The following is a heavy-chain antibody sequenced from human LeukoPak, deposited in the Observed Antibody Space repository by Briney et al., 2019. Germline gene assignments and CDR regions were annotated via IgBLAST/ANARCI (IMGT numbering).Heavy chain of an antibody. CDR3: TTEPDSSGWYVGY. CDR2: IKSRGGGGTT. Sequence: NPGGSLRLSCAAAGLTFSNAWINWVRQAPGKGLEWVGRIKSRGGGGTTDYAAPVKGRFTISRDDSKSTGYLQMDSLKTEDTAVYYCTTEPDSSGWYVGYWGQGTLLTVSS. J-gene: IGHJ4*02. CDR1: GLTFSNAW. V-gene: IGHV3-15*07. D-gene: IGHD6-19*01.